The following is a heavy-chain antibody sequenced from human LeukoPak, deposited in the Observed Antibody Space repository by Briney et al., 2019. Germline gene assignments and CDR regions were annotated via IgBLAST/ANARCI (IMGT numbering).Heavy chain of an antibody. CDR3: ARDLGVRFLEWLFIY. CDR2: ISYDGSNK. V-gene: IGHV3-30*03. Sequence: SGGSLRLSCAASGFTFSSYGMHWVRQAPGKGLEWVAVISYDGSNKYYADSVKGRFTISRDNSKNTLYLQMNSLRAEDTAVYYCARDLGVRFLEWLFIYWGQGTLVTVSS. D-gene: IGHD3-3*01. CDR1: GFTFSSYG. J-gene: IGHJ4*02.